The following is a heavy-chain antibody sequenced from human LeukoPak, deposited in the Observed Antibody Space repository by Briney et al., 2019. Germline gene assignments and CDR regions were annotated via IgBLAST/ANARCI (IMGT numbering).Heavy chain of an antibody. D-gene: IGHD3-22*01. V-gene: IGHV4-59*11. Sequence: SETLSLTCTVSGGSFTTHYWSWIRQPPGKGLEWIGYISYIGSTNYNPPLKSRVTISIDTSKSEVSLMLTSVTAADTAVYYCASDSISMNAFDAWGQGTMVTVSS. J-gene: IGHJ3*01. CDR2: ISYIGST. CDR1: GGSFTTHY. CDR3: ASDSISMNAFDA.